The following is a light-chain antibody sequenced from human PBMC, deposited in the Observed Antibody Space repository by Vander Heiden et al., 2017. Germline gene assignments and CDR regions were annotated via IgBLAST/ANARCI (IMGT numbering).Light chain of an antibody. CDR3: QVWDTTTVV. CDR1: KIGTKN. Sequence: SYELTQPLSVSVALGQTATISCEGNKIGTKNVHWYQQRPGQAPVLVMSRDNNRPSGITERVSGSNAGNTATLTISRAQGDDEDDYYCQVWDTTTVVVGGGTTLTVL. V-gene: IGLV3-9*01. J-gene: IGLJ2*01. CDR2: RDN.